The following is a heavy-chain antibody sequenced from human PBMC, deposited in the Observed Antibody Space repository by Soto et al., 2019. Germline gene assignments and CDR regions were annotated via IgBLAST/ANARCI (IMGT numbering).Heavy chain of an antibody. CDR3: ARGWGYDSNDYYYAY. J-gene: IGHJ4*02. Sequence: QVQLVQSGAEVRKPGSSVKVSWKASGGTFSRHAISWVRQAPGQGLEWMGGIIPIFGTANHAQKFQGRVTILADESTSTVYMELSSLRSEDTAMYYCARGWGYDSNDYYYAYWGQGTLVIVSS. CDR1: GGTFSRHA. CDR2: IIPIFGTA. D-gene: IGHD3-22*01. V-gene: IGHV1-69*01.